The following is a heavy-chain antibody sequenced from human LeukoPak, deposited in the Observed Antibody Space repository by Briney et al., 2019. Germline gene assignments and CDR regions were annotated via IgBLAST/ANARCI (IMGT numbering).Heavy chain of an antibody. CDR2: IHYRGNT. J-gene: IGHJ5*02. D-gene: IGHD2-2*01. CDR3: ARSAPRYCSSTSCYGGLLEFDP. V-gene: IGHV4-39*01. Sequence: SETLSLTCTVSGGSISSSNYYWGWIRKPPGKGLEWIGSIHYRGNTYYNPSLKSRVTISVDTSKNQFSLKLSSVTAADTAVYYCARSAPRYCSSTSCYGGLLEFDPWGQGTLVTVSS. CDR1: GGSISSSNYY.